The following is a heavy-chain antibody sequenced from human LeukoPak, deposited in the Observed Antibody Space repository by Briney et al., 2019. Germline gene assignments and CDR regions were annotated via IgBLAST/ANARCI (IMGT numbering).Heavy chain of an antibody. CDR2: ISSSSSYI. D-gene: IGHD3-10*01. Sequence: GGSLRLSCAASGFTFSSYSMNWVRQAPGKGLEWVSSISSSSSYIYYADSVKGRFTISRDNTKNSLYLQMNSLRAEDTAVYYCAREDSYYYGSGSYPFDYWGQGTLVTVSS. CDR1: GFTFSSYS. V-gene: IGHV3-21*01. CDR3: AREDSYYYGSGSYPFDY. J-gene: IGHJ4*02.